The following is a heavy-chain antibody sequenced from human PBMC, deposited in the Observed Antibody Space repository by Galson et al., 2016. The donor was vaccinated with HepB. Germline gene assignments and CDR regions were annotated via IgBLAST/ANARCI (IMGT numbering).Heavy chain of an antibody. J-gene: IGHJ4*02. V-gene: IGHV3-33*01. CDR1: GFTFSNYA. D-gene: IGHD6-19*01. CDR3: ARKSMAGPRSYFDY. CDR2: IWYDGSSK. Sequence: SLRLSCAASGFTFSNYAMHWVRQAPGKGLEWVAVIWYDGSSKYYIDSVKGRFTISRDNSKNTLNLQMSSLRTEDTAVYFCARKSMAGPRSYFDYWGQGTLVTVSS.